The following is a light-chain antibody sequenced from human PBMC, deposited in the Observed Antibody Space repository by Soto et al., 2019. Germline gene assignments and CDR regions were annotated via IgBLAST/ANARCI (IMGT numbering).Light chain of an antibody. V-gene: IGKV2-30*01. CDR3: MQGTPPCT. CDR1: QNLLCSDGNTY. J-gene: IGKJ5*01. Sequence: GGMTQSPLSRPVTLGQPASISCSSIQNLLCSDGNTYLNWFQQRQGQYTSRLIYEVSTRDSGVPERLSGRGSGTDFPLTIRRVADEDVGVYYCMQGTPPCTFGPGTRLEIK. CDR2: EVS.